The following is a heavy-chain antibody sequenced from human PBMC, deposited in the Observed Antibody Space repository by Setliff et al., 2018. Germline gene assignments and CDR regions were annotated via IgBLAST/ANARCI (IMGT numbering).Heavy chain of an antibody. J-gene: IGHJ5*02. CDR1: GGSFSNYY. CDR2: INDSGTT. D-gene: IGHD2-2*01. CDR3: ARKYQRGKAPVVDP. Sequence: PSETLSLTCTVYGGSFSNYYWGWIRQSPGKGLEWIGEINDSGTTNYSPSLESRVTISVDTSKSQFSLNLRSVTAADTAVYYCARKYQRGKAPVVDPWGQGTLVTVSS. V-gene: IGHV4-34*01.